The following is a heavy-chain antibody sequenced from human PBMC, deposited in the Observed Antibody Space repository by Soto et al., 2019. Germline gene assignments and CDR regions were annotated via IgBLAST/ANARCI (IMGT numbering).Heavy chain of an antibody. V-gene: IGHV1-69*10. Sequence: ASVKVSCKASGGTFSSYAISWVRQAPGQGLEWMGGIIPILGIANYAQKFQGRVTITADKSTSTAYMGLSSLRSEDTAVYSCASPSDTIFGVVIPFYYWGQGNLVTVSS. CDR1: GGTFSSYA. J-gene: IGHJ4*02. CDR3: ASPSDTIFGVVIPFYY. CDR2: IIPILGIA. D-gene: IGHD3-3*01.